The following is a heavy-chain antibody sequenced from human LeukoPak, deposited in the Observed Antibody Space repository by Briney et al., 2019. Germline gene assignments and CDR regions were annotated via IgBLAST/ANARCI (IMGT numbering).Heavy chain of an antibody. Sequence: GSLRLSCAASGFTFSSYAMGWVRQAPGKGLEWVSAISGSGGSTYYADSVKGRFTISRDNSKNTLYLQMNSLRAEDTAVYYCAAKLAVAGTCDYWGQGTLVTVSS. V-gene: IGHV3-23*01. CDR2: ISGSGGST. CDR1: GFTFSSYA. J-gene: IGHJ4*02. CDR3: AAKLAVAGTCDY. D-gene: IGHD6-19*01.